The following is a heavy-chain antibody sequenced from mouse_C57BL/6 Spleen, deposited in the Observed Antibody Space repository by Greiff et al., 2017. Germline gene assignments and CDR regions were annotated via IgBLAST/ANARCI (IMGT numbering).Heavy chain of an antibody. CDR2: ISSGSSTI. CDR3: ARPAGGYDGWCAY. J-gene: IGHJ3*01. CDR1: GFTFSDYG. Sequence: DVQLVESGGGLVKPGGSLKLSCAASGFTFSDYGMHWVRQAPEKGLEWVAYISSGSSTIYYADTVKGRFTISRDNAKNTLFLQMTSLRSEDTAMYYCARPAGGYDGWCAYWGQGTLVTVSA. V-gene: IGHV5-17*01. D-gene: IGHD2-2*01.